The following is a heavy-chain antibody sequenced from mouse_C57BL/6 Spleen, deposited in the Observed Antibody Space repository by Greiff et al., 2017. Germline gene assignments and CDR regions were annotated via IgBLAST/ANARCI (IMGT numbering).Heavy chain of an antibody. CDR1: GYSFTDYN. J-gene: IGHJ3*01. CDR3: ARVYYGNYVGGWFAY. Sequence: EVQLQQSGPELVKPGASVKISCKASGYSFTDYNMNWVKQSNGKSLEWIGVINPNYGTTSYNQKFKGKATLTVDQSSSTAYMQLNSLTSEDSAVYYCARVYYGNYVGGWFAYWGQGTLVTVSA. V-gene: IGHV1-39*01. D-gene: IGHD2-1*01. CDR2: INPNYGTT.